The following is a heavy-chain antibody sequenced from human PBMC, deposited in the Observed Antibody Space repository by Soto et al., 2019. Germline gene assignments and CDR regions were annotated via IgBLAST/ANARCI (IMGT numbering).Heavy chain of an antibody. CDR1: GGPISSYY. CDR3: ARNNVRGVSNSYNWMDP. J-gene: IGHJ5*02. CDR2: IFYTGNT. D-gene: IGHD3-10*01. Sequence: LETLSLTCNVSGGPISSYYWSWIRQSPGKGLEWIGQIFYTGNTNYNPSLKSRVTMSVDIPKKQFSLKLRSVTTADTAIYFCARNNVRGVSNSYNWMDPWGQGTLVTVSS. V-gene: IGHV4-59*01.